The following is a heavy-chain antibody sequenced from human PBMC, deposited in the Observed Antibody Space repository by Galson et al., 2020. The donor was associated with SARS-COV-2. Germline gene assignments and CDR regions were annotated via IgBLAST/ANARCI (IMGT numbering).Heavy chain of an antibody. CDR3: ARGPDGVLMVYEDYGMDV. D-gene: IGHD2-8*01. Sequence: ETSETLSLTCTVSGGSISSGDYYWSWIRPPPGKGLEWIGSIYYSGSTYYNPSLKSRVTISVDTSKNQFSLKLSSVTAADTAVYYCARGPDGVLMVYEDYGMDVWGQGTTVTVSS. J-gene: IGHJ6*02. CDR1: GGSISSGDYY. CDR2: IYYSGST. V-gene: IGHV4-30-4*01.